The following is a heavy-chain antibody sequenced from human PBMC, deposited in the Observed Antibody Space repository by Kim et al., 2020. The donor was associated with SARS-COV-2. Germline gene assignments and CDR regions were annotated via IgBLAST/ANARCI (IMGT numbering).Heavy chain of an antibody. J-gene: IGHJ4*02. CDR3: ARHGKRHDYVYYFDY. Sequence: PSLKSRVTISVDTSKNQFSLKLSSVTAADTAVYYCARHGKRHDYVYYFDYWGQGTLVTVSS. V-gene: IGHV4-59*08. D-gene: IGHD4-17*01.